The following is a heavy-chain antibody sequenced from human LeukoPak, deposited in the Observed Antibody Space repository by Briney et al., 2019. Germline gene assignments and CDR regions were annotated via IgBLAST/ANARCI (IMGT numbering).Heavy chain of an antibody. CDR1: GFTFSSYG. Sequence: AGTLCLSCAASGFTFSSYGMHWVRQTPAKELEWVAVISYEGNNKFYAESVKGRFTISRDNSKNKLYLQMNSLRAEDTAVYYCAKDRGKWLQLPYYFDYWGQGTLVTVSS. CDR2: ISYEGNNK. D-gene: IGHD5-24*01. J-gene: IGHJ4*02. CDR3: AKDRGKWLQLPYYFDY. V-gene: IGHV3-30*18.